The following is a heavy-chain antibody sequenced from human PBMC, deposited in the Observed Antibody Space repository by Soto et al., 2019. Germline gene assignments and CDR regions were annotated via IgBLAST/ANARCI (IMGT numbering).Heavy chain of an antibody. Sequence: SETLSLTCAVYGGSFSGYYWSWIRQPPGKGLEWIGEINHSGSTNYNPSLKSRVTISVDTSKNQFSLKLSSVTAADTAVYYCARGWKAAALLRAADYYYMDVWGKGTTVTVSS. CDR2: INHSGST. CDR1: GGSFSGYY. CDR3: ARGWKAAALLRAADYYYMDV. J-gene: IGHJ6*03. V-gene: IGHV4-34*01. D-gene: IGHD2-2*02.